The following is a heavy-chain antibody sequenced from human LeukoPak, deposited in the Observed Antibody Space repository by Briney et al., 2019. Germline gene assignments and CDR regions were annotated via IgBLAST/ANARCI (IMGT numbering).Heavy chain of an antibody. CDR1: GGSFSGYY. CDR3: ASLYYYGSGGLSYP. D-gene: IGHD3-10*01. Sequence: SETLSLTCAVYGGSFSGYYWSWIRQPPGKGLEWIGEINHSGSTNYNPSLKSRVTISVDTSKNQFSLKLSSVTAADTAVYYCASLYYYGSGGLSYPWGQGTLVTVSS. J-gene: IGHJ5*02. V-gene: IGHV4-34*01. CDR2: INHSGST.